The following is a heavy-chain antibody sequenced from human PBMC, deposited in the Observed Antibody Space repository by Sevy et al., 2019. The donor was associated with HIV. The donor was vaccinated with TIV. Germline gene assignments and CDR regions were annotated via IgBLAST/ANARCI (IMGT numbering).Heavy chain of an antibody. V-gene: IGHV3-23*01. J-gene: IGHJ4*02. CDR2: ISGSGGST. Sequence: GGSLRLSCAASGFTFSSYAMSWVRQAPGKGLEWVSAISGSGGSTYYADSVKGRFTISRDNSKNTLYLKMNSLRAEDTAVYYCAKQWRLTMIVVVNFLFDYWGQGTLVTVSS. CDR3: AKQWRLTMIVVVNFLFDY. CDR1: GFTFSSYA. D-gene: IGHD3-22*01.